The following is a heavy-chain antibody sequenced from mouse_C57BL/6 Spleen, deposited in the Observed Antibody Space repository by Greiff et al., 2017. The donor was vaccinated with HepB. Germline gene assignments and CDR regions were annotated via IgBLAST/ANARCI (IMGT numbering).Heavy chain of an antibody. Sequence: DVKLQESGGGLVKPGGSLKLSCAASGFTFSDYGMHWVRQAPEKGLEWVAYISSGSSTIYYADTVKGRFTISRDNAKNTLFLQMTSLRSEDTAMYYCARRQLTDYWGQGTTLTVSS. D-gene: IGHD3-2*02. J-gene: IGHJ2*01. CDR3: ARRQLTDY. V-gene: IGHV5-17*01. CDR1: GFTFSDYG. CDR2: ISSGSSTI.